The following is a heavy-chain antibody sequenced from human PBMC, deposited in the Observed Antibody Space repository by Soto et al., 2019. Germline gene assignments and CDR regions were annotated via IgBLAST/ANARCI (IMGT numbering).Heavy chain of an antibody. Sequence: ETLSLTCTVSGGSISSSSYYWGWIRQPPGKGLEWIGSIYYSGSTYYNPSLKSRVTISVDTSKNQFSLKLSSVTAADTAVYYCARLWGYSYGHKNYYYYGMDVWGQGTTVTVSS. V-gene: IGHV4-39*01. CDR2: IYYSGST. CDR3: ARLWGYSYGHKNYYYYGMDV. D-gene: IGHD5-18*01. J-gene: IGHJ6*02. CDR1: GGSISSSSYY.